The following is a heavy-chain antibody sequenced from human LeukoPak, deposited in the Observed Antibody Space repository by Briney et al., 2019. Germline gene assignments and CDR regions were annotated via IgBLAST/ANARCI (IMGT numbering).Heavy chain of an antibody. CDR3: VRSAFHFDS. CDR1: GFKFSDYW. Sequence: GGSLRLSCAASGFKFSDYWMTWVRQAPGKGLEWVASIKYDGIDTYYVDSLRGRFTISRDDAKNSLYLQMNSLRAEDTAVYFCVRSAFHFDSWGQGILVTVSS. J-gene: IGHJ4*02. V-gene: IGHV3-7*04. CDR2: IKYDGIDT.